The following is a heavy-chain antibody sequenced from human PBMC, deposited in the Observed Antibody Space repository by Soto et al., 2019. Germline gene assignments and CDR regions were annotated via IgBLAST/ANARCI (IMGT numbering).Heavy chain of an antibody. CDR3: VKDMYYDFWSGSHDY. V-gene: IGHV3-64D*06. Sequence: GGSLRLSCSVSGFIFSSFAMHWVRQAPGKGLKYVSAISDNGGGTYYADSVKGRFTISRDNSKNTLYLQMSTLRPEDTAVYYCVKDMYYDFWSGSHDYWGQGTLVTVSS. CDR1: GFIFSSFA. CDR2: ISDNGGGT. D-gene: IGHD3-3*01. J-gene: IGHJ4*02.